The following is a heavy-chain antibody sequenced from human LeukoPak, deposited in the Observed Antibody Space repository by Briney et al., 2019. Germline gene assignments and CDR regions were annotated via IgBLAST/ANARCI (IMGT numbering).Heavy chain of an antibody. D-gene: IGHD6-19*01. Sequence: SETLSLTCTVSGGSISSYYWSWIRQPAGKGLEWIGRIYTSGSTNYNPSLKSRVTMSVDTSKNQFSLKLSSVTAADTAVYYRARGYSGGWYVYFDYWGQGTLVTVSS. V-gene: IGHV4-4*07. J-gene: IGHJ4*02. CDR2: IYTSGST. CDR3: ARGYSGGWYVYFDY. CDR1: GGSISSYY.